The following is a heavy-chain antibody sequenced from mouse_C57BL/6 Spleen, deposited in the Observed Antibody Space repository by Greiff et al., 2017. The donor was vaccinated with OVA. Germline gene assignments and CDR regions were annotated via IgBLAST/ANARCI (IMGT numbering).Heavy chain of an antibody. V-gene: IGHV1-81*01. CDR2: IYPRSGNT. CDR3: AREGSGYYAMDY. Sequence: QVQLQQSGAELARPGASVKLSCKASGYTFTSYGISWVKQRTGQGLEWIGEIYPRSGNTYYPEKFKGKATLTADKASSTAYMELRSLTSEDSAVYFYAREGSGYYAMDYWGQGTSVTVSS. D-gene: IGHD3-1*01. CDR1: GYTFTSYG. J-gene: IGHJ4*01.